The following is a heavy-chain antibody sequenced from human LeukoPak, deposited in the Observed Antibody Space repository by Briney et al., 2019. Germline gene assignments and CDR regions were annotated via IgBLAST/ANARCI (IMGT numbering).Heavy chain of an antibody. J-gene: IGHJ4*02. CDR2: ISAYNGNT. V-gene: IGHV1-18*01. Sequence: ASVKVSCKASGYTFTSHGISWVRQAPGQGLEWVGWISAYNGNTNYAQKLQGRVTMTTDTSTSTAYMELRSLRSDDTAVYYCARDLPRYDYVWGSYRFPFDYWGQGTLVTVSS. CDR1: GYTFTSHG. CDR3: ARDLPRYDYVWGSYRFPFDY. D-gene: IGHD3-16*02.